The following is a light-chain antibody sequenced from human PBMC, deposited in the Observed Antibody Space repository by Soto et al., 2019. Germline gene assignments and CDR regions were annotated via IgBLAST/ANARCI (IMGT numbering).Light chain of an antibody. Sequence: EVVLTQSPGTLSLSPGERATLSCRASQNVYINSLAWYQQKPGQPPRLLIYGASTRAAAIPDRFSGSGSGADFALSIDGLEPEDFAIYYCQQRSTWPPAFGQGTKLEIE. CDR1: QNVYINS. CDR2: GAS. V-gene: IGKV3D-20*02. CDR3: QQRSTWPPA. J-gene: IGKJ2*01.